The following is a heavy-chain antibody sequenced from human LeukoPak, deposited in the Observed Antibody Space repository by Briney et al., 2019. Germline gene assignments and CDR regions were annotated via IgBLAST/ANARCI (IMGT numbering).Heavy chain of an antibody. CDR3: ARDPYYDSSGYYSPEGMDV. D-gene: IGHD3-22*01. J-gene: IGHJ6*02. Sequence: SETLSLTCAVYGGSFSTNYWNWIRQPPGKGLEWIGEIDHSGSTSYNPSLKSRVTISVGTSKNQFSLKLNSVTAADTAVYYCARDPYYDSSGYYSPEGMDVWGQGTTVTVSS. CDR2: IDHSGST. V-gene: IGHV4-34*01. CDR1: GGSFSTNY.